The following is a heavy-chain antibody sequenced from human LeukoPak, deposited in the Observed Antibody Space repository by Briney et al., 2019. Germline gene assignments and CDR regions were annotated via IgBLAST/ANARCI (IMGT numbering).Heavy chain of an antibody. CDR2: LYHSDSA. J-gene: IGHJ6*03. Sequence: PSETLSLTCAVSGYSISNGCYWVWIRQPPGRGLEWFGSLYHSDSAYYNTSLRSRVSMSEDTSKNQFSLTLSFVTAADTAVYYCARQHDSYYYYYIDVWGSGTTVTVSS. CDR1: GYSISNGCY. V-gene: IGHV4-38-2*01. CDR3: ARQHDSYYYYYIDV.